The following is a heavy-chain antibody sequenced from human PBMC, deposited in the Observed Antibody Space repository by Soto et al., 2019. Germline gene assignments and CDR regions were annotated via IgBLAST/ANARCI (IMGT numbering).Heavy chain of an antibody. J-gene: IGHJ2*01. CDR3: ARVKQLVPWYFDL. CDR1: GVSVSSGGFP. CDR2: IYHGETT. V-gene: IGHV4-30-2*01. Sequence: QLQLQESGSGLVKPSQTLSLTCAVSGVSVSSGGFPWSWIRQPPGKGLEWIGYIYHGETTYYNPSLTGRVTMSIDKSKNQFSLRLTSVTAADTAVYYCARVKQLVPWYFDLWGRGTVVSVSS. D-gene: IGHD6-6*01.